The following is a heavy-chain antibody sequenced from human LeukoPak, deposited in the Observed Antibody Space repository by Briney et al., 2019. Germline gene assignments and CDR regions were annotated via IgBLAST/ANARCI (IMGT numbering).Heavy chain of an antibody. D-gene: IGHD2-21*01. CDR2: IYYSGST. V-gene: IGHV4-39*01. CDR3: ARHTPNMGIEDY. J-gene: IGHJ4*02. CDR1: GGSISSSSYY. Sequence: SETLSLTCTVSGGSISSSSYYWGWIRQPPGKGLEWIGSIYYSGSTYYNPSLKSRVTISVDTSKNQFSLKLSSVTAADTAVYYCARHTPNMGIEDYWGQGTLVTVSS.